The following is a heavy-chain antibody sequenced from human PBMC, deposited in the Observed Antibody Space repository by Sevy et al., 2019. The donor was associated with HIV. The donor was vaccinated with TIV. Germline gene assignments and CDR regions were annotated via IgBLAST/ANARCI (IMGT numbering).Heavy chain of an antibody. CDR1: EFTFSSYA. CDR2: ISYDGSNK. V-gene: IGHV3-30-3*01. Sequence: GGSLRLSCAASEFTFSSYARHWVRQAPGKGLEWVAVISYDGSNKYYADSVKGRFTISRDNSKNTLYLQMNSLRAEDTAVYYCARDLESGEGAFDYWGQGTLVTVSS. J-gene: IGHJ4*02. CDR3: ARDLESGEGAFDY. D-gene: IGHD3-3*01.